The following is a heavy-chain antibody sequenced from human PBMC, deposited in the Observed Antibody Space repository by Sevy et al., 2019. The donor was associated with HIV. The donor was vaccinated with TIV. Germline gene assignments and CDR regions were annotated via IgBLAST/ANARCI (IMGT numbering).Heavy chain of an antibody. D-gene: IGHD3-10*01. J-gene: IGHJ4*02. Sequence: GGSLRLSCVTSGFTFRTSGMHWVRQSPGKGLEWVAVISYDEAHKNYADSVKGRFSISKDNSKNTLYLQMSSLRTEDTAVDYCAKEYSAGITMVRGADRARGNYFDYWGQGTQITVSS. CDR3: AKEYSAGITMVRGADRARGNYFDY. CDR1: GFTFRTSG. V-gene: IGHV3-30*18. CDR2: ISYDEAHK.